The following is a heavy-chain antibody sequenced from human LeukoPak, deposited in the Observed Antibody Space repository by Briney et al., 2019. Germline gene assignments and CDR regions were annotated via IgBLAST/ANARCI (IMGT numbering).Heavy chain of an antibody. Sequence: GRSLRPSCAVSGFTFSSYWMNWVRQAPGKGLEWVANIKQDGSEKNYVDSVKGRFTISRDNAKSSLFLQMNDLRAEDTAVYYCAKGGRGNGEVYWGQGALVTVSS. CDR1: GFTFSSYW. CDR3: AKGGRGNGEVY. J-gene: IGHJ4*02. V-gene: IGHV3-7*01. D-gene: IGHD2-8*01. CDR2: IKQDGSEK.